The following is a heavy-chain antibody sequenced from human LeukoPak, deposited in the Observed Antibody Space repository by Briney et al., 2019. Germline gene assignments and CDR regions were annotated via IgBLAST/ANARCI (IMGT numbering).Heavy chain of an antibody. D-gene: IGHD3-10*01. Sequence: SETLSLTCTVSGGSISSGSYYWSWIRQPAGKGLEWIGRIYTSGSTNYNPSLKSRVTISVDTSKNQFSLKLSSVTAADTAVYYCARAGELWPPYFDYWGQGTLVTVSS. J-gene: IGHJ4*02. V-gene: IGHV4-61*02. CDR1: GGSISSGSYY. CDR2: IYTSGST. CDR3: ARAGELWPPYFDY.